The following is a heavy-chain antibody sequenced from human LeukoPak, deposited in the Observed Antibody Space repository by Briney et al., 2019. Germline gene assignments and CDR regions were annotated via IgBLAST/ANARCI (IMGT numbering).Heavy chain of an antibody. D-gene: IGHD2-2*01. V-gene: IGHV4-34*01. CDR3: ARGRASWDIVVVPAGWSWFDP. Sequence: SETLSLTCAVYGGSFSGYYWSWIRQPPGNGLEWIGEINHSGSTNYNPSLKSRVSISVDTSKNQFSLKLSSVTAADTAVYYCARGRASWDIVVVPAGWSWFDPWGQGTLVTVSS. J-gene: IGHJ5*02. CDR1: GGSFSGYY. CDR2: INHSGST.